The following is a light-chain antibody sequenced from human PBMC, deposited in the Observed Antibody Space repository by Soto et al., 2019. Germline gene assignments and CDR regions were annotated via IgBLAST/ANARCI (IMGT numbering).Light chain of an antibody. CDR3: KQYYSTPPYT. CDR1: QSVLYSSNNKNY. V-gene: IGKV4-1*01. Sequence: IVMTQSPDSLAVSLGERATINCKSSQSVLYSSNNKNYLAWYRQKPGQPPKLLIYWASIRESGVPDRISGSGSGTDFTLTISSLQAEDVAVYYCKQYYSTPPYTFGQGTKLEIK. J-gene: IGKJ2*01. CDR2: WAS.